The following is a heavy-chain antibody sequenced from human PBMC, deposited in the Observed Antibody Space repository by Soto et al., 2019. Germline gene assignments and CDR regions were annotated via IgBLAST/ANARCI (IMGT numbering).Heavy chain of an antibody. CDR3: DRDFSAAGADSSGSTFDP. CDR2: ISAYNGKR. V-gene: IGHV1-18*01. Sequence: ASVKVSCKASGYTFTSYGISWVGQAPGQGLEWVGWISAYNGKRNYAQRLQGRVTMTTDTSTSTAYMELRSLRSDDTAVYYCDRDFSAAGADSSGSTFDPWGQGTLVTVSS. D-gene: IGHD3-22*01. CDR1: GYTFTSYG. J-gene: IGHJ5*02.